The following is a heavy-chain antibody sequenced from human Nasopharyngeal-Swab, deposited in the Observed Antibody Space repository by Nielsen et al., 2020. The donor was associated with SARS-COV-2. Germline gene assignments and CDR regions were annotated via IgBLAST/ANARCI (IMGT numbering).Heavy chain of an antibody. Sequence: GESLKISCAASGFTFSSYAMHWVRQAPGKGLEWVAVISYDGSNKYYADSVKGRFTISRDNSKNTLYLQMNSLRAEDTAVYYCARDRDWAFDVWGQGAVVTVSS. D-gene: IGHD2-21*01. CDR1: GFTFSSYA. V-gene: IGHV3-30-3*01. CDR2: ISYDGSNK. CDR3: ARDRDWAFDV. J-gene: IGHJ3*01.